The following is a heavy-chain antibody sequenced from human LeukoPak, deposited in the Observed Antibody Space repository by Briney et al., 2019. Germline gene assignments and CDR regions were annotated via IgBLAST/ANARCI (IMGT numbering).Heavy chain of an antibody. V-gene: IGHV3-7*03. J-gene: IGHJ4*02. D-gene: IGHD2-15*01. CDR1: GFTFSRHW. Sequence: GGSLRLSCAASGFTFSRHWMYWVRQAPGKGLEWVANIKQDGSAKPYVDSVKGRFTISRDNAKNSLFPQMNSLRAEDTAVYYCARDNGWSADFWGQGTRVTVSS. CDR2: IKQDGSAK. CDR3: ARDNGWSADF.